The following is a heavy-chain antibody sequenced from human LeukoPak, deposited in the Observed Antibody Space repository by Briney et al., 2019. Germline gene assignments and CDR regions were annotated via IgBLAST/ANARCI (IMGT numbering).Heavy chain of an antibody. D-gene: IGHD6-13*01. CDR1: GGTFSSYA. J-gene: IGHJ4*02. CDR3: ARELSSWAYFDY. Sequence: ASVKVSCKASGGTFSSYAISWVRRAPGQGLEWMGGIIPIFGTANYAQKFQGRVTITADESTSTAYMELSSLRSEDTAVYYCARELSSWAYFDYWGQGTLVTVSS. CDR2: IIPIFGTA. V-gene: IGHV1-69*13.